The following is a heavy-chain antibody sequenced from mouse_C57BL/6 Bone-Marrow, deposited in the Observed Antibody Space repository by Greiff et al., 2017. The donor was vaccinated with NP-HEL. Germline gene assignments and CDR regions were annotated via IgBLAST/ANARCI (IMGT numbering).Heavy chain of an antibody. D-gene: IGHD4-1*01. CDR1: GFTFSDYG. Sequence: EVQRVESGGGLVKPGGSLKLSCAASGFTFSDYGMHWVRQAPEKGLEWVAYISSGSSTIYYADTVKGRFTLSRDNAKNTLFLQMTSLRSEDTAMYYCARSANWDPYVDYWGQGTTLTVSS. V-gene: IGHV5-17*01. J-gene: IGHJ2*01. CDR3: ARSANWDPYVDY. CDR2: ISSGSSTI.